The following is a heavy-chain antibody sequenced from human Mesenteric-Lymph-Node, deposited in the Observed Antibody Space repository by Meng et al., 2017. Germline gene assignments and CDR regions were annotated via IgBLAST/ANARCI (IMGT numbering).Heavy chain of an antibody. CDR2: INVYNGNT. Sequence: QGKLVKSGAGVKKPGAPVKVSCKASGYTLTGDGFSWVRQAPGQGLEWMGWINVYNGNTNYAQKFQGRVTMTTDASTSTGYMELRSLRSDDTAVYYCARRGNPYLDLWGQGTLVTVSS. J-gene: IGHJ4*02. CDR1: GYTLTGDG. CDR3: ARRGNPYLDL. V-gene: IGHV1-18*01.